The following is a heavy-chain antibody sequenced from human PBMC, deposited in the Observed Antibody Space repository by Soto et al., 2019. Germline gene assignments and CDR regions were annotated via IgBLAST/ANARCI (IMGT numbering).Heavy chain of an antibody. CDR3: VKGGWLDF. V-gene: IGHV3-23*01. Sequence: VQLLESGGGLVQPGGSLRLSCAASGFSFHTFEMSWVRQAPGRGLEWVSFISDDGSRTYYADAVKGRFTISRDNSKYTLYLQMNSLTVEDTAVYACVKGGWLDFWGQGTLVTVSS. D-gene: IGHD3-16*01. CDR1: GFSFHTFE. J-gene: IGHJ5*01. CDR2: ISDDGSRT.